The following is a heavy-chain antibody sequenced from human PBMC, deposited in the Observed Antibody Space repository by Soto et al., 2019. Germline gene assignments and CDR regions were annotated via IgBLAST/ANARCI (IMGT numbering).Heavy chain of an antibody. D-gene: IGHD7-27*01. J-gene: IGHJ6*02. V-gene: IGHV4-31*03. CDR3: AKDGTTGDLNHYYYYYGMDV. Sequence: PSETLSLTCTVSGGSISSGGYFLSWIRQHPGKGLEWIGFIYYSGSTYYNPSLKSRVTISVDTSKNQFSLKLSSVTAEDTAVYYCAKDGTTGDLNHYYYYYGMDVWGQGTTVTVSS. CDR1: GGSISSGGYF. CDR2: IYYSGST.